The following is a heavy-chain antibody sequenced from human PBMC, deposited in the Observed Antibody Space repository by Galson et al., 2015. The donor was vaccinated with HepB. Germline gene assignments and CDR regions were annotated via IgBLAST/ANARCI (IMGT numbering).Heavy chain of an antibody. CDR1: GFTFSSYW. D-gene: IGHD4-17*01. Sequence: SLRLSCAASGFTFSSYWMSWVRQAPGKGLEWVANIKQDGSEKYYVDSVKGRFTISRDNAKNSLYLQMNSLRAEDTAVYYCARDQNYGDYDEAFDIWGQGTMVTVSS. J-gene: IGHJ3*02. V-gene: IGHV3-7*01. CDR2: IKQDGSEK. CDR3: ARDQNYGDYDEAFDI.